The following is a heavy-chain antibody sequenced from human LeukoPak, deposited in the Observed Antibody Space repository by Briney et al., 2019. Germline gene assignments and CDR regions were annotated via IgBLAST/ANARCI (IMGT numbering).Heavy chain of an antibody. CDR1: GYTFTSYG. D-gene: IGHD3-10*01. CDR2: ISAYNGNT. Sequence: GASVKVSCKASGYTFTSYGISWVRQAPGQGLEWMGWISAYNGNTNYAQKLQGRVTMTTDTSTSTAYMELRSLRADDTAVYYCARDEAVLWFGELLHYWGQGTLVTVSS. J-gene: IGHJ4*02. V-gene: IGHV1-18*01. CDR3: ARDEAVLWFGELLHY.